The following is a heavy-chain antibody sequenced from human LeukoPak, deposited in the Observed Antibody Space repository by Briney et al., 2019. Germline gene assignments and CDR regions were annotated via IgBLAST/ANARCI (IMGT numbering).Heavy chain of an antibody. J-gene: IGHJ3*01. CDR2: MNPNSGNT. V-gene: IGHV1-8*01. D-gene: IGHD4-23*01. CDR1: GYTFTSYD. CDR3: ARDMSTRVTPISYAIDV. Sequence: ASVKVSCKASGYTFTSYDINWVRQATGQGLEWMGWMNPNSGNTGYAQNFQGRVTMTRDTSTTTVYLELSSLRSEDTAVYYCARDMSTRVTPISYAIDVWGQGTMVTVSS.